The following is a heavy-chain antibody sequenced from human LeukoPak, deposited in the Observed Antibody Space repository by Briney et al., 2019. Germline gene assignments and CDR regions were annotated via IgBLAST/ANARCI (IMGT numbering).Heavy chain of an antibody. Sequence: GGSLRLSCAASGFTFSSYSMNWVRQAPGKGLEWVSYISSSSSTIYYADSVKGRFTISRDNAKNSLYLQMNSLRAEDTAVYYCASRAYSSGWYNWGQGTLVTVSS. CDR1: GFTFSSYS. J-gene: IGHJ4*02. D-gene: IGHD6-19*01. CDR2: ISSSSSTI. V-gene: IGHV3-48*01. CDR3: ASRAYSSGWYN.